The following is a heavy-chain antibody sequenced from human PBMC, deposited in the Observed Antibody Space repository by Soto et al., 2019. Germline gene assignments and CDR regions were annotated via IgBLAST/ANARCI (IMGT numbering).Heavy chain of an antibody. CDR3: ARPGLGYCSGGSCYSGAFDI. V-gene: IGHV1-8*01. J-gene: IGHJ3*02. CDR1: GYTFTSYD. CDR2: MNPNSGNT. Sequence: GASMKVSCKASGYTFTSYDINWVRRATGQGLEWMGWMNPNSGNTGYAQKFQGRVTMTRNTSISTAYMELSSLRSEDTAVYYCARPGLGYCSGGSCYSGAFDIWGQGTMVTVSS. D-gene: IGHD2-15*01.